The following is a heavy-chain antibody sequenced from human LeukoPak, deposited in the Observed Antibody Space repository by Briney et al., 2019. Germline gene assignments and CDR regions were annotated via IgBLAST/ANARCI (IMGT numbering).Heavy chain of an antibody. Sequence: SETLSLTCAVYGGSFGGYYWSWIRQPPGKGLEWIGEINHSGSTNYNPSLKSRVTISVDTSKNQFSLKLSSVTAADTAVYYCARAPGYSSGWYGARGTSRYFDYWGQGTLVTVSS. CDR3: ARAPGYSSGWYGARGTSRYFDY. CDR1: GGSFGGYY. J-gene: IGHJ4*02. V-gene: IGHV4-34*01. D-gene: IGHD6-19*01. CDR2: INHSGST.